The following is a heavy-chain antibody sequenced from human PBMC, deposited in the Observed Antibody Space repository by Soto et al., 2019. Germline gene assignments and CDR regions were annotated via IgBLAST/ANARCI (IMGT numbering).Heavy chain of an antibody. J-gene: IGHJ6*02. CDR3: ASAIPAAIGYYYYYGMDV. CDR2: IIPILGIA. V-gene: IGHV1-69*02. D-gene: IGHD2-2*02. CDR1: GCTFSSYT. Sequence: SVKVSCKASGCTFSSYTISWVRQAPGQGLEWMGRIIPILGIANYAQKFQGRVTITADKSTSTAYMELSSLRSEDTAVYYCASAIPAAIGYYYYYGMDVWGQGTTVTVSS.